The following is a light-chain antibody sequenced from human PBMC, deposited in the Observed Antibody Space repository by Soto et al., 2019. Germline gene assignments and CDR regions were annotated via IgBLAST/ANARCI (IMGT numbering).Light chain of an antibody. CDR3: QQYGSSPLT. J-gene: IGKJ4*01. V-gene: IGKV3D-20*01. CDR1: QSFRSRL. Sequence: EIVLTQSPATLSLSPGESATLPCGASQSFRSRLLAWYQQKPGLAPRLLIYDASSRATGIPDRFSGSGSGTDFTLTISRLEPEDFAVYYCQQYGSSPLTFGGGTKVEIK. CDR2: DAS.